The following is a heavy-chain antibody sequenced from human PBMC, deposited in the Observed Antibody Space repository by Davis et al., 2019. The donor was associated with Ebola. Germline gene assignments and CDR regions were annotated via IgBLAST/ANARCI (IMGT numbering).Heavy chain of an antibody. J-gene: IGHJ6*04. CDR2: ISATGSSM. CDR3: ARGTGYMDV. CDR1: GFTFSIYS. V-gene: IGHV3-48*02. Sequence: GGSLRLSCAASGFTFSIYSMNWVRQAPGKGLEWIAFISATGSSMYYADSVKGRFTISRDNAKISLYLQMNSLRDEDTAVYYCARGTGYMDVWGKGTTVTVSS. D-gene: IGHD2-15*01.